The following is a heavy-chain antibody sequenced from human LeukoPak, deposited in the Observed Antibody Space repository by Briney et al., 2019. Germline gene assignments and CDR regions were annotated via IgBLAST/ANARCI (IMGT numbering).Heavy chain of an antibody. J-gene: IGHJ4*02. D-gene: IGHD3-16*01. Sequence: PSETLSLTCTGSGGSISSTTYYWGWIRRPPGKGLEWIGSIYYSGSTYYNPSLKSRVTVSVDTSKNQFSLILSSVTAADTAVYYCVRGSTLRHYQYWGQGTLVTVSS. CDR2: IYYSGST. CDR1: GGSISSTTYY. CDR3: VRGSTLRHYQY. V-gene: IGHV4-39*01.